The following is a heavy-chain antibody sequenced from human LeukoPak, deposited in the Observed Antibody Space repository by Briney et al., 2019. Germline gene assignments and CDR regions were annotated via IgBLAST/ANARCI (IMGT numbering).Heavy chain of an antibody. D-gene: IGHD3-10*01. CDR3: ARVFARGGEITGSYYYY. Sequence: SVKVSCKASGGTFSTYAVDWVRQAPGQGLEWMGGIIPLFGTANYAQKFRGRVTVTTDESTSTAYMELSSLRSEDTAIYYCARVFARGGEITGSYYYYWGQGTLVTVSS. CDR1: GGTFSTYA. J-gene: IGHJ4*02. V-gene: IGHV1-69*05. CDR2: IIPLFGTA.